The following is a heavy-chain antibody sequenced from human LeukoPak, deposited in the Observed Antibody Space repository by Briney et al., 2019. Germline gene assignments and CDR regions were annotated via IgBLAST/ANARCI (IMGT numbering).Heavy chain of an antibody. D-gene: IGHD6-19*01. V-gene: IGHV4-34*01. J-gene: IGHJ6*02. CDR2: INHSGST. CDR1: GGSFSGYY. Sequence: SETLSLTCAVYGGSFSGYYWSWIRQPPGKGPEWIGEINHSGSTNYNPSLKSRVTISVDTSKNQFSLKLSSVTAADTAVYYCARLGYSSGWYVYYYGMDVWGQGTTVTVSS. CDR3: ARLGYSSGWYVYYYGMDV.